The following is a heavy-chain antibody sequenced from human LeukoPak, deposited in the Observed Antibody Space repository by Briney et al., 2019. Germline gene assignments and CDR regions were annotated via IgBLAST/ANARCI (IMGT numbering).Heavy chain of an antibody. CDR3: AKADRRGYSGYYYYYSMDV. V-gene: IGHV4-59*01. D-gene: IGHD5-12*01. J-gene: IGHJ6*02. CDR2: IYYSGST. Sequence: SETLSLTCTVSGGSISSYYWSWIRQPPGKGLEWIGYIYYSGSTNYNPSLKSRVTISVDTSKNQFSLKLSSVTAADTAVYYCAKADRRGYSGYYYYYSMDVWGQGTTVTVSS. CDR1: GGSISSYY.